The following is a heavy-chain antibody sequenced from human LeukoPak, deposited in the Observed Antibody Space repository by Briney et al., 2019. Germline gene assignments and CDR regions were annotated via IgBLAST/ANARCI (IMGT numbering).Heavy chain of an antibody. Sequence: SETLSLTCTVSGGSISSSSYYWGWIRQPPGKGLEWIVSINYSGSTYYNPSLKSRVTISVDTSKNQFSLKQSSVTAADTAMYYCARVTGYVIEDYFDYWGQGTLVTVSS. CDR2: INYSGST. V-gene: IGHV4-39*07. CDR3: ARVTGYVIEDYFDY. CDR1: GGSISSSSYY. D-gene: IGHD3-22*01. J-gene: IGHJ4*02.